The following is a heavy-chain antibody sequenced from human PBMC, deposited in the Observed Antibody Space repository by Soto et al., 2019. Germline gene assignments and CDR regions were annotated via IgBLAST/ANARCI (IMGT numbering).Heavy chain of an antibody. CDR2: ISAYNGNT. CDR3: ARDRGQWLSKGEFDP. D-gene: IGHD6-19*01. CDR1: GYTFTTYG. J-gene: IGHJ5*02. Sequence: QVQLVQSGAEVKKPGASVKVSCKASGYTFTTYGINWVRQAPGQGLEWMGWISAYNGNTNYAQKLQCRVTMTTDTSTSTAYMELRSLRSDDTAVYYCARDRGQWLSKGEFDPWGQGTLVTVSS. V-gene: IGHV1-18*01.